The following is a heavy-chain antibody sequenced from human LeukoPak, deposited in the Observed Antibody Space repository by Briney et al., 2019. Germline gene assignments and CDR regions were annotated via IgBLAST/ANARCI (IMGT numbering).Heavy chain of an antibody. CDR3: ARDRAMDAFDI. Sequence: GGSLRLSCAASRFTFSSYAMHWVRQAPGKGLEWVAVISYDGSNKYYADSVKGRFTISRDNSKNTLYLQMNSLRAEDTAVYYCARDRAMDAFDIWGQGTMVTVSS. D-gene: IGHD3-10*01. CDR1: RFTFSSYA. J-gene: IGHJ3*02. V-gene: IGHV3-30*01. CDR2: ISYDGSNK.